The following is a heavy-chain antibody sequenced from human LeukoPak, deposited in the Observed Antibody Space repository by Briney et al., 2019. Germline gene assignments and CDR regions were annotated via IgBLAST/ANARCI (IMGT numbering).Heavy chain of an antibody. Sequence: SETLSLTFTVSGGSISSYYWSWIRQPPGKGLEWIGYIYYSGSTNYNPSLKSRVTISVDTSKNQFSLKLSSVTAADTAVYYCARDLGYYYGSGSYHRAFDIWGQGTMVTVSS. J-gene: IGHJ3*02. CDR1: GGSISSYY. CDR2: IYYSGST. D-gene: IGHD3-10*01. V-gene: IGHV4-59*01. CDR3: ARDLGYYYGSGSYHRAFDI.